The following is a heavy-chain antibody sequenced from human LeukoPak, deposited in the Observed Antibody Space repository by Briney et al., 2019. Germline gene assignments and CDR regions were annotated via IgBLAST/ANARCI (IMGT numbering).Heavy chain of an antibody. D-gene: IGHD5-12*01. Sequence: GGSLRLSCVASGFTLSNYGMHWVRQAPGKGPEWVSFIRYDSSNKYYVDSVTGRFTISRDNSKNTVYLEMNSLRAEDTAVYYCARGRNVVATSGYFDYWGQGTLVTVSS. CDR1: GFTLSNYG. J-gene: IGHJ4*02. CDR3: ARGRNVVATSGYFDY. CDR2: IRYDSSNK. V-gene: IGHV3-30*02.